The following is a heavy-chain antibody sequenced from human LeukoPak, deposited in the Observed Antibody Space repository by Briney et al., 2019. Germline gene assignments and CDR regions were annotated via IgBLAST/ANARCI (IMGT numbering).Heavy chain of an antibody. CDR2: IYTSGST. CDR1: SGSISSYY. V-gene: IGHV4-4*07. Sequence: SETLSLTCTVSSGSISSYYWSWIRQPAGKGLEWIGRIYTSGSTDYNPSLKSRVTISVDTSKNQFSLKLSSVTAADTAVYYCARDSGVLPYFDYWGQGTLVTVSS. CDR3: ARDSGVLPYFDY. J-gene: IGHJ4*02. D-gene: IGHD7-27*01.